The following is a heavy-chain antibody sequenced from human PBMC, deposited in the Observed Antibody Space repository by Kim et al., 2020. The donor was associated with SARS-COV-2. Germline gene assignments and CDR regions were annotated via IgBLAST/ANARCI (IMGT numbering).Heavy chain of an antibody. CDR2: ISYSGST. CDR1: GGSIDAYY. Sequence: SETLSLSCAVSGGSIDAYYWSWVRQPPGKGLEWIGHISYSGSTRYNPSLTSRATMSVDPSKTHFSLKLTFVTTADTAVYYCARDRGLWNGYYYGMGVWG. J-gene: IGHJ6*02. D-gene: IGHD1-1*01. V-gene: IGHV4-59*13. CDR3: ARDRGLWNGYYYGMGV.